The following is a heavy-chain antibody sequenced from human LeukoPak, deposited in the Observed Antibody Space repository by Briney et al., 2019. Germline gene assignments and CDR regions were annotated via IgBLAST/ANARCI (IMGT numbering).Heavy chain of an antibody. CDR2: IIPIFGTA. V-gene: IGHV1-69*05. CDR1: RGTFSSYA. Sequence: RSSVKVSCKPSRGTFSSYAISWVRQAPGQGLEWMGRIIPIFGTANYAQKFQGRVTITTDECTSTAYMELSSLRSEDTAVYYCARDRGRRPHYYYMDVWGKGTTVTVYS. D-gene: IGHD6-25*01. J-gene: IGHJ6*03. CDR3: ARDRGRRPHYYYMDV.